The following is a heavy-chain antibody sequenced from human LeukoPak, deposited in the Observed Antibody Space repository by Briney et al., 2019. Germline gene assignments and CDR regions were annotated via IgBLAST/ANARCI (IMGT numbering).Heavy chain of an antibody. D-gene: IGHD6-6*01. CDR2: IYPGDSDT. CDR1: GYSFTSYW. V-gene: IGHV5-51*01. CDR3: ARHLGQLGPTYYYGMDV. Sequence: GESLKISCKGSGYSFTSYWIGWVRQIPGKGLEWMGIIYPGDSDTRYSPSFQGQVTISAGKSISTAYLQWSSLKASDTAMYYCARHLGQLGPTYYYGMDVWGQGTTVTVSS. J-gene: IGHJ6*02.